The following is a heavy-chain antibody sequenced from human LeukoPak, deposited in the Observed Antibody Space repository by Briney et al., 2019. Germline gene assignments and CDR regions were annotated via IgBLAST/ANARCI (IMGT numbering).Heavy chain of an antibody. J-gene: IGHJ4*02. D-gene: IGHD6-13*01. CDR1: GFTFSSYA. CDR3: ARVKGGIAAAGNYFDY. V-gene: IGHV3-30-3*01. Sequence: GGSLRLSCAASGFTFSSYAMHWVRQGPGKGLEWVALVSYDGGTKYYADSVKGRITISRDNSKNTLHLQMNSLRTEDTAVYYCARVKGGIAAAGNYFDYWGQGTLVTVSS. CDR2: VSYDGGTK.